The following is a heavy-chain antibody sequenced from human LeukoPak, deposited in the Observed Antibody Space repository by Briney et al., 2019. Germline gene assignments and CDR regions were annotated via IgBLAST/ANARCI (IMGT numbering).Heavy chain of an antibody. CDR3: ASAWHLGIVVVMLDY. Sequence: GSLRLSCAASEITFSDYAMTWVRQAPGKGLEWVSAIIGSGTRTHYAESVKGRFTISRDNSKNTLYLQMNSLRAEDTAVYYCASAWHLGIVVVMLDYWGQGTLVTVSS. CDR2: IIGSGTRT. V-gene: IGHV3-23*01. J-gene: IGHJ4*02. D-gene: IGHD3-22*01. CDR1: EITFSDYA.